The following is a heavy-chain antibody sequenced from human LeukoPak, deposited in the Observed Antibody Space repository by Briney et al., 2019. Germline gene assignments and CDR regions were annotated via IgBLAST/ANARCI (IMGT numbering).Heavy chain of an antibody. V-gene: IGHV1-46*01. CDR2: VYATGGVA. J-gene: IGHJ4*02. CDR3: ATEAPRSYYFDY. Sequence: VASVKVSCKASGHTFTNYHIHWVRQAPGPRGEWMGAVYATGGVAINTQTFPVRVTMTRDTSTGTVYMELSSLRFEDTAIYYCATEAPRSYYFDYWGQGIQVTVSS. CDR1: GHTFTNYH.